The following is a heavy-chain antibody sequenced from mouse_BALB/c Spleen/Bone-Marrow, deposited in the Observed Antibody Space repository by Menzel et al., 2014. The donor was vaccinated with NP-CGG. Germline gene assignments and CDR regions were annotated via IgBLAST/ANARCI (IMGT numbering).Heavy chain of an antibody. Sequence: QVQLQQSGAELMKPGASVKISCKATGYTFSSYWIEWVKQRPGHGLEWIGEILPGSGNTSYNEKFKGKATLTADTSSNTAYMQLSSLTSEDSAVYYCAREDITTVVEMDYWGQGTSVTVSS. CDR1: GYTFSSYW. CDR2: ILPGSGNT. CDR3: AREDITTVVEMDY. J-gene: IGHJ4*01. V-gene: IGHV1-9*01. D-gene: IGHD1-1*01.